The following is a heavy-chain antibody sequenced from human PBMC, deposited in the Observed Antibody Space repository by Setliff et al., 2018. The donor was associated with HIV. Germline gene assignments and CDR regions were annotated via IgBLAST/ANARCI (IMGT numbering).Heavy chain of an antibody. D-gene: IGHD1-26*01. CDR2: IYHSGST. J-gene: IGHJ6*03. CDR1: GGSIDSFSYY. V-gene: IGHV4-39*01. CDR3: ARQWERVMDV. Sequence: SETLSLTCAVSGGSIDSFSYYWGWIRQTPGKELEWIGNIYHSGSTNYNPSLKSRAAISVDRSKRHFFLKLRSVTAADTAVYYCARQWERVMDVWGNGTTVTVSS.